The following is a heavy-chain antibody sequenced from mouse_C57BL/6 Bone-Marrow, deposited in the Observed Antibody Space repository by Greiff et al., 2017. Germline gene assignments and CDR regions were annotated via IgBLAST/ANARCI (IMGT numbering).Heavy chain of an antibody. D-gene: IGHD2-5*01. J-gene: IGHJ4*01. CDR2: ISSGGSYT. CDR1: GFTFSSYG. Sequence: EVQGVESGGDLVKPGGSLKLSCAASGFTFSSYGMSWVRQTPDKRLEWVATISSGGSYTYYPDSVKGRFTISRDNAKNTLYLQMSSLKSEDTAMYYCARFYYSNFYYAMDYRGQGTSVTVSS. V-gene: IGHV5-6*01. CDR3: ARFYYSNFYYAMDY.